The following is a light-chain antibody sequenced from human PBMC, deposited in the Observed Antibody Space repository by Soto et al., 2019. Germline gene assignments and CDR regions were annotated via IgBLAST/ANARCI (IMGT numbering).Light chain of an antibody. J-gene: IGKJ1*01. CDR1: QSLLHSNGYNY. V-gene: IGKV1-39*01. Sequence: MTQSPLSLPVTPGEPASISCRSSQSLLHSNGYNYLDWYQQKPGKVPKFLIYEASSLQSGVPSRFSGSGSGTDFTLTISSLQPEDFATYYCQQSYRSPPTFGQGTKVDIK. CDR2: EAS. CDR3: QQSYRSPPT.